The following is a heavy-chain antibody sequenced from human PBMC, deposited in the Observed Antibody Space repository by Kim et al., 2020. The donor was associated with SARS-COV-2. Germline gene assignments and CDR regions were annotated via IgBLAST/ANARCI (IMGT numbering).Heavy chain of an antibody. V-gene: IGHV3-33*01. D-gene: IGHD3-10*01. Sequence: GGSLRLSCAASGFTFSSYGMHWVRQAPGKGLEWVAVIWYDGSNKYYADSVKGRFTISRDNSKNTLYLQMNSLRAEDTAVYYCASGRAYYYGSGSYLVYWGQGTLVTVSS. CDR2: IWYDGSNK. CDR3: ASGRAYYYGSGSYLVY. J-gene: IGHJ4*02. CDR1: GFTFSSYG.